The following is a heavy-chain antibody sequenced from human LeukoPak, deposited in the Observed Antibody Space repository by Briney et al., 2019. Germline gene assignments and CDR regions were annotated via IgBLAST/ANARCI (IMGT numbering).Heavy chain of an antibody. Sequence: SETLSLTCTVSGGSISSSSYYWGWIRQPPGKGLEWIGSIYYSGSTYYNPSLKSRVTISVDTSKNQFSLKLSSVTAADTAVYYCARSYYYDSSGSNWFDPWGQGTLVTVSS. D-gene: IGHD3-22*01. J-gene: IGHJ5*02. CDR1: GGSISSSSYY. V-gene: IGHV4-39*01. CDR3: ARSYYYDSSGSNWFDP. CDR2: IYYSGST.